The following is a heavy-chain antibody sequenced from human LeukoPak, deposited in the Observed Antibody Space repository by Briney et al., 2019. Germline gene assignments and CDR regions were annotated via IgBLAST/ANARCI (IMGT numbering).Heavy chain of an antibody. CDR1: GYSFTSYW. J-gene: IGHJ6*03. Sequence: GESLKISCKGSGYSFTSYWIGWVRQMPGKGLEWMGIIYPGDSDTRYSPSFQGQVTISADKSISTAYLQWSSLKASDTAMYYCARHYYYGSGSYYKDDYYYYYMDVWGKGTTVTISS. CDR3: ARHYYYGSGSYYKDDYYYYYMDV. V-gene: IGHV5-51*01. CDR2: IYPGDSDT. D-gene: IGHD3-10*01.